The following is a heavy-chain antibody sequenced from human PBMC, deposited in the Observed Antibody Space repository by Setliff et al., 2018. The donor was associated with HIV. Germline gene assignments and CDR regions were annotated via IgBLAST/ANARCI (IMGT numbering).Heavy chain of an antibody. CDR1: RDSINGHW. J-gene: IGHJ3*02. Sequence: TSETLSLTCTVSRDSINGHWWSWIRQPPGKGLEWTGSIHYSGITHYNPSLKSRLTMSVDTSKNQFSLKLTSVTSADTAVYYCARYKCINFACVGFDIWGQGTVVTVSS. CDR3: ARYKCINFACVGFDI. V-gene: IGHV4-59*11. D-gene: IGHD3-9*01. CDR2: IHYSGIT.